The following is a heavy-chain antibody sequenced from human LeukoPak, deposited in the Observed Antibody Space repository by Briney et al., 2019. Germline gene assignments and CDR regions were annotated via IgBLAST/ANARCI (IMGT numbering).Heavy chain of an antibody. V-gene: IGHV3-53*01. D-gene: IGHD4-17*01. Sequence: PGGSLRLSCAASGFTVSSNYMSWVRQAPGKGLEWVSVIYSSGMPYYADSVKGRFTISRDNSKNTLYLHMNSLKAEDKAVYYCARDLYGVSHDYWGQGTLVTVSS. J-gene: IGHJ4*02. CDR1: GFTVSSNY. CDR2: IYSSGMP. CDR3: ARDLYGVSHDY.